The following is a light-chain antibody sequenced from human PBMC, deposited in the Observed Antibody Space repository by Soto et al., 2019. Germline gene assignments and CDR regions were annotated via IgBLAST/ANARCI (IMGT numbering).Light chain of an antibody. CDR1: QDISNY. CDR2: DPT. V-gene: IGKV1-33*01. CDR3: QQYDNLPFT. J-gene: IGKJ3*01. Sequence: DIQMTQSPSSLSASVGDRVTITCPASQDISNYVNWYQQKPGKAPKLLIYDPTNLETGVPSRFSGSGSGTEVTLTISSLQPEDIATYYCQQYDNLPFTFDPGTKVYIK.